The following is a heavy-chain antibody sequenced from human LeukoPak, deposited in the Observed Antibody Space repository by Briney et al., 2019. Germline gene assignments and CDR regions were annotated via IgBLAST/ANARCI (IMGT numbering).Heavy chain of an antibody. D-gene: IGHD3-10*01. CDR2: MNPNSGNT. J-gene: IGHJ4*02. V-gene: IGHV1-8*01. CDR3: ARQKGYYGSGSYILPPDY. Sequence: GASVKVSCKASGYTFTSYDINWVRQATGQGLEWMGWMNPNSGNTGYAQKFQGRVTMTRNTSISTAYMELSSLRSEDTAVYYCARQKGYYGSGSYILPPDYWGQGTLVTVSS. CDR1: GYTFTSYD.